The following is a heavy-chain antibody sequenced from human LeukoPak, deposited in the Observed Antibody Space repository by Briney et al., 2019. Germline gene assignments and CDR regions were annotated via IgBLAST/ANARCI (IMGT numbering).Heavy chain of an antibody. CDR1: GFNFRGSS. Sequence: GGSLRLSCGVSGFNFRGSSMTWVRQAPGKGLEWVSSISASGDATFYADSVKGRFSISRDNSKSSMSLQMDNLREEDTAVYSCANGPSSSRPGLNYWGQGVLVIVSS. CDR2: ISASGDAT. V-gene: IGHV3-23*01. J-gene: IGHJ4*02. D-gene: IGHD6-13*01. CDR3: ANGPSSSRPGLNY.